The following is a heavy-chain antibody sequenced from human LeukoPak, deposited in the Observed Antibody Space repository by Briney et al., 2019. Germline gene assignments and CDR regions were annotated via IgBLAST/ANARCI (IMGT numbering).Heavy chain of an antibody. Sequence: ASVTVSCKASGYTFTSYYMHWVRQAPGQGLEWMGMINPSGGSTSYAQKFQGRVTMTRDTSTSTVYMELSSLRSEDTAVYYCARAQTRASDIVVVVAATTFDYWGQGTLVTVSS. D-gene: IGHD2-15*01. V-gene: IGHV1-46*01. CDR3: ARAQTRASDIVVVVAATTFDY. CDR2: INPSGGST. CDR1: GYTFTSYY. J-gene: IGHJ4*02.